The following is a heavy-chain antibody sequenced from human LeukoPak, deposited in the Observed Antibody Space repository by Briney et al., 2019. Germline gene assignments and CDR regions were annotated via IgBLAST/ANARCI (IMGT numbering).Heavy chain of an antibody. V-gene: IGHV3-23*01. CDR3: AKDQSAIAAAGADGYFDN. D-gene: IGHD6-13*01. CDR1: GFTFSPYW. CDR2: IGGGGVST. Sequence: GGSLRLSCAVSGFTFSPYWMSWVRQAPGKGLEWVSAIGGGGVSTFYAESVKGRFTISRDNSKNTLYLQMNSLRAEDTAVYYCAKDQSAIAAAGADGYFDNWGQGTLVTVSS. J-gene: IGHJ4*02.